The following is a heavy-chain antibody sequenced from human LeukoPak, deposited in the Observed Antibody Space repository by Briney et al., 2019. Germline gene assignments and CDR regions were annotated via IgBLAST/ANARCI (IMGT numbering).Heavy chain of an antibody. CDR2: IYYSGST. CDR1: GGSISGYY. V-gene: IGHV4-59*01. CDR3: ARATYYYYYMDV. J-gene: IGHJ6*03. Sequence: SETLSLTCTVSGGSISGYYWSWIRQPPGKGLEWLGYIYYSGSTNYNPSLKSRVTISVDTSKNQFSLKLSSVTAADTAVYYCARATYYYYYMDVWGKGTTVTVSS.